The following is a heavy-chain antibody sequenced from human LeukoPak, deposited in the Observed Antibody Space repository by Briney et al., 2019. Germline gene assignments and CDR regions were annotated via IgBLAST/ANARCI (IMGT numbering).Heavy chain of an antibody. V-gene: IGHV4-38-2*02. CDR2: IYHSGST. D-gene: IGHD3-10*01. CDR3: AKSNGYGLVDI. Sequence: PSETLSLTCTVSGYSISSGYYWGWIRQPPGKGLEWIGSIYHSGSTYYNPSLKSRVTISLDTSRNQFSLKLNSVTAADTAVYYCAKSNGYGLVDIWGQATLVTVSS. CDR1: GYSISSGYY. J-gene: IGHJ3*02.